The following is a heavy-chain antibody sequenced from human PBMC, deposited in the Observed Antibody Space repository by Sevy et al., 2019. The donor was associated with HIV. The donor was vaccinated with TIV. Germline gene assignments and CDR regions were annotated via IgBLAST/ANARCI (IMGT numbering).Heavy chain of an antibody. CDR3: TRERTYYYDSSGYYSGDHDAFDI. Sequence: GGSLRLSCTASGFTFGDYAMSWFRQAPGKGLEWVGFIRSKAYGGTTEYAASVKGRFTISRDDSKSIAYLQMNSLKTEDTAVYYCTRERTYYYDSSGYYSGDHDAFDIWGQGTMVTVSS. J-gene: IGHJ3*02. V-gene: IGHV3-49*03. D-gene: IGHD3-22*01. CDR2: IRSKAYGGTT. CDR1: GFTFGDYA.